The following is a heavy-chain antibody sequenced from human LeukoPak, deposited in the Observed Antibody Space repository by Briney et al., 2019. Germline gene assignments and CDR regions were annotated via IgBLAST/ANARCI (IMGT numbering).Heavy chain of an antibody. J-gene: IGHJ4*02. CDR2: ISGSGGST. D-gene: IGHD3-3*01. CDR1: GFTFSSYA. CDR3: TTGSGYYSNYFDY. V-gene: IGHV3-23*01. Sequence: PGGSLRLSCAASGFTFSSYAMSWVRQAPGKGLEWVSAISGSGGSTYYADSVKGRFTISRDNSKNTLYLQMNSLRAEDTAVYYCTTGSGYYSNYFDYWGQGTLVTVSS.